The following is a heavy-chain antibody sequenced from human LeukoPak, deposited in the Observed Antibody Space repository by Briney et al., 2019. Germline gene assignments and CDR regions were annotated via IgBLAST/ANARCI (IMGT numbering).Heavy chain of an antibody. CDR1: GFTFSSYW. J-gene: IGHJ4*02. CDR2: INPGGSSI. Sequence: GGSLRLSCAASGFTFSSYWMHWVRQVPGKGLVWVARINPGGSSIAYADSVKGRFTISRDNAKNTLYLQMDSLRAEDTGVYYCARSNQADDYWGQGTLVTVSS. V-gene: IGHV3-74*01. CDR3: ARSNQADDY. D-gene: IGHD1-14*01.